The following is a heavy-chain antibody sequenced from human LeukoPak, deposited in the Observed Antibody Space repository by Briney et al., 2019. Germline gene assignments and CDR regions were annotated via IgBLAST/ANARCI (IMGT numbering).Heavy chain of an antibody. CDR3: ARQPAGYSYGAGALDI. Sequence: PGGSLRLSCTTSGFGSKNYAMSWVRLAPGKGLEWVSIISATGVNTYYADSVKGRFTISRDNSKNTLYLQMNSLRAEDAAVYYCARQPAGYSYGAGALDIWGQGTMVTVSS. D-gene: IGHD5-18*01. V-gene: IGHV3-23*01. CDR2: ISATGVNT. J-gene: IGHJ3*02. CDR1: GFGSKNYA.